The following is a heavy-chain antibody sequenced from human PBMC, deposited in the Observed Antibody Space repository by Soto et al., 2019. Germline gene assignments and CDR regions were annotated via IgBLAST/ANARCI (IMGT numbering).Heavy chain of an antibody. V-gene: IGHV1-69*13. D-gene: IGHD6-13*01. CDR3: ATERRPHSSWRGPFAD. Sequence: SVKVSCKASGGTFSTYAISWVRQAPGQGLEWMGGVIPIFGTANYAQKFQGRVTITADVSTRTAYIELSSLRSEDTAVYYCATERRPHSSWRGPFADWGQGTLVTVSS. CDR2: VIPIFGTA. J-gene: IGHJ4*02. CDR1: GGTFSTYA.